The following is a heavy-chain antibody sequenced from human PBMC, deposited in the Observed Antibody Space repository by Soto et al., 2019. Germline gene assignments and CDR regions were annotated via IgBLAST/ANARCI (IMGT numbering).Heavy chain of an antibody. D-gene: IGHD3-16*01. J-gene: IGHJ3*02. CDR2: IYYSGST. V-gene: IGHV4-31*03. CDR1: GGSISSGGYY. CDR3: ARGFTEYYDYVWGSYTGDAFDI. Sequence: PSETLSLTCTVSGGSISSGGYYWSWIRQHPGKGLEWIGYIYYSGSTYYNPSLKSRVTISVDTSKNQFSLKLSSVTAADTAVYYCARGFTEYYDYVWGSYTGDAFDIWGPGTMVTVSS.